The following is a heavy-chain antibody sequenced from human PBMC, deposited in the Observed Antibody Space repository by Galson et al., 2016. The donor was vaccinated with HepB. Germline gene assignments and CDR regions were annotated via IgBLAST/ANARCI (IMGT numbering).Heavy chain of an antibody. D-gene: IGHD2-2*01. J-gene: IGHJ5*02. Sequence: SETLSLTCTVSGDSVISSNWWNWVRQPPGKGLEWIGEIFHSGGPNYNPSLKSRVTISLDKSNKHISLRLSSVTAADTAVYYCTRARRYCSSSSCYLDPWGQGTLVTVSS. CDR1: GDSVISSNW. CDR3: TRARRYCSSSSCYLDP. V-gene: IGHV4-4*02. CDR2: IFHSGGP.